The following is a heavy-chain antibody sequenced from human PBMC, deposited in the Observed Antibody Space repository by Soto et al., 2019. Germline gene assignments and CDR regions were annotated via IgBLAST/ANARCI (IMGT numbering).Heavy chain of an antibody. V-gene: IGHV6-1*01. Sequence: QPLSLTSAISGDSVSTNIAACSWIRHSPSRGLEWLGRTLYRSSKWYNEYAVSVKSRMTINPDTSKNQFSLQLNSVTPEDTAVYYCARDAAPTLNYPHGMDVWGQGTAVTVSS. D-gene: IGHD1-7*01. CDR1: GDSVSTNIAA. J-gene: IGHJ6*02. CDR3: ARDAAPTLNYPHGMDV. CDR2: TLYRSSKWYN.